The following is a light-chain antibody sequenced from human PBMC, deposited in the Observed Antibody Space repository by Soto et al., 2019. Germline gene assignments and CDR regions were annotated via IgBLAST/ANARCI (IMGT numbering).Light chain of an antibody. Sequence: QSALTQPASVSGSPGQSITISCTGTSSDVGGYNYVSWYQQHPGKAPKLIIYEVSNRPSGVSNRFSGSKSGNTASLTISGLQAEDEADYSCNSYTNKSTGVFGTGTKLTVL. CDR2: EVS. CDR1: SSDVGGYNY. V-gene: IGLV2-14*01. CDR3: NSYTNKSTGV. J-gene: IGLJ1*01.